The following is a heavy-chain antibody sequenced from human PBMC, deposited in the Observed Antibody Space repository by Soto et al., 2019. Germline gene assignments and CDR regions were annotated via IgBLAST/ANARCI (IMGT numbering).Heavy chain of an antibody. Sequence: QPGGSLRLSCAASGFPFSPYTMHWVRQAPGKGLEWVAVISYDGSNKYYADSVQGRFTLSRDNSKNTLYLQMNSLRPEDTAVYYCARGGGFCGGDCYKGGIDYWGQGTLVTVSS. CDR3: ARGGGFCGGDCYKGGIDY. D-gene: IGHD2-21*02. CDR2: ISYDGSNK. V-gene: IGHV3-30-3*01. CDR1: GFPFSPYT. J-gene: IGHJ4*02.